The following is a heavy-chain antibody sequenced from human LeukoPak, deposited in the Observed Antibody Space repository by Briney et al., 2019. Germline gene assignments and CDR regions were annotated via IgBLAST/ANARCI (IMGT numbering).Heavy chain of an antibody. D-gene: IGHD1-26*01. CDR3: AREGGKKATTSDY. V-gene: IGHV4-4*02. Sequence: PSGTLSLTCAVSGDSISSTNWWSWVRQSPGKGLEWIGEIYHSGTANYNPSLKSRVTISVDKSKNQFSLKLSSVTAADTAVYYCAREGGKKATTSDYWGQGTLVTVSS. CDR2: IYHSGTA. J-gene: IGHJ4*02. CDR1: GDSISSTNW.